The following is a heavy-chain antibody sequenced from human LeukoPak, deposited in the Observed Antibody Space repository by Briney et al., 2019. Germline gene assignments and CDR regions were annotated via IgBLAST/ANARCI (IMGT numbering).Heavy chain of an antibody. Sequence: SETLSLTCVVSGDSNSSGTYWSWVRQPPGEGLEWIGEVHDGGTTKSNPSLKSRVIISVDKSTNQFSLKLTSATVADTAVYYCAKNAVTATANVAFGYWGQGTLVTVSA. CDR3: AKNAVTATANVAFGY. CDR1: GDSNSSGTY. D-gene: IGHD4-23*01. V-gene: IGHV4/OR15-8*01. J-gene: IGHJ4*02. CDR2: VHDGGTT.